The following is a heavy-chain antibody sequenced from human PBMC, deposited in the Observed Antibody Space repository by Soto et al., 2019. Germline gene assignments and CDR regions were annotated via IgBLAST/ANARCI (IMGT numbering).Heavy chain of an antibody. CDR2: INHSGST. J-gene: IGHJ6*03. Sequence: SETLSLTCAVYGGSFSGYYWSWIRQPPGKGLEWIGEINHSGSTNYNPSLKSRVTISVDTSKNQFSLKLSSVTAADTAVYYCARVTEDFDWLLLLYYYYMDVWGKGTTVTVSS. CDR1: GGSFSGYY. V-gene: IGHV4-34*01. CDR3: ARVTEDFDWLLLLYYYYMDV. D-gene: IGHD3-9*01.